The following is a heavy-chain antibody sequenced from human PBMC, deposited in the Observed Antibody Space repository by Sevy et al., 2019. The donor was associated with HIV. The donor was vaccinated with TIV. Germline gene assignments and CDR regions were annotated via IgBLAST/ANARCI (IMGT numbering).Heavy chain of an antibody. D-gene: IGHD5-12*01. CDR1: GYTFAVYY. CDR2: INPNSGVT. J-gene: IGHJ4*02. Sequence: ASVKVSCKASGYTFAVYYMHWVRQAPGQGLEWMGRINPNSGVTNNAQKFQGRVTMTQDTSITTAYMELNMLGSDDTAVYYCAVLATISSFDYWGQGSLVTVSS. V-gene: IGHV1-2*06. CDR3: AVLATISSFDY.